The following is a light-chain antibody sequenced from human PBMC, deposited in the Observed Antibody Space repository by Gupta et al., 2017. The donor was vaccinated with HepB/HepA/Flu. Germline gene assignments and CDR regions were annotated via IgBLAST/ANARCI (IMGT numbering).Light chain of an antibody. CDR1: QNVNNN. Sequence: ELLMTQFPATLSVSPGERATRSCRASQNVNNNLDWYQHKPGQAPRLLIYAASDRATGVPDRFSGSGSRTEFTLTSSSLQSEDSAVYYWQQYNTWHTFGQGTKLEIK. CDR2: AAS. V-gene: IGKV3-15*01. J-gene: IGKJ2*01. CDR3: QQYNTWHT.